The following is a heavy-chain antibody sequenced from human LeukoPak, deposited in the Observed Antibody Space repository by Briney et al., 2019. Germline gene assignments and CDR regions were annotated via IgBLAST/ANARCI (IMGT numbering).Heavy chain of an antibody. Sequence: PSETLSLTCTVSGGSISSYYWSWIRQPPGKGLEWIGYIYYSGSTNYNPSLKSRVTISVDTSKNQFSLKLSSVTAADTAVYYCVVDTANGAFDIWGQGTMVTVSS. CDR1: GGSISSYY. J-gene: IGHJ3*02. CDR2: IYYSGST. V-gene: IGHV4-59*08. CDR3: VVDTANGAFDI. D-gene: IGHD5-18*01.